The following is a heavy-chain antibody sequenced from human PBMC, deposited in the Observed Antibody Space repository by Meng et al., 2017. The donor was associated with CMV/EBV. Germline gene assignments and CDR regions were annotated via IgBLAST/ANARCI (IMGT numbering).Heavy chain of an antibody. CDR1: GGTFSSYA. D-gene: IGHD3-3*01. V-gene: IGHV1-69*10. Sequence: SVKVSCKASGGTFSSYAISWVRQAPGQGLEWMGGIIPILGIANYAQKFQGRVTITADKSTSTAYVELSSLRSEDTAVYYCARGPTIFGVVTSFDYWGQGTLVTVSS. J-gene: IGHJ4*02. CDR3: ARGPTIFGVVTSFDY. CDR2: IIPILGIA.